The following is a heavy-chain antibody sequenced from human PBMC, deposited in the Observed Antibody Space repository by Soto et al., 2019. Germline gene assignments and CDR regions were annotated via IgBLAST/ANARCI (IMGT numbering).Heavy chain of an antibody. J-gene: IGHJ4*02. CDR2: INHSGST. V-gene: IGHV4-34*01. Sequence: QVQLQQWGAGLVEPSETLALTCDVYGGSFSGYYWSWISQPPGKGLEWIGEINHSGSTNYNPSLKSRVTISVDTSKNQFSLKLSSVTAADTAVYYCARESSTSCYDYWGQGTLVTVSS. CDR3: ARESSTSCYDY. D-gene: IGHD2-2*01. CDR1: GGSFSGYY.